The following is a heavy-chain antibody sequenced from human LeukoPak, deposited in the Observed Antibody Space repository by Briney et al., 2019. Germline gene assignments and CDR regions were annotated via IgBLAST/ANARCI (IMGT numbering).Heavy chain of an antibody. D-gene: IGHD3-10*01. Sequence: GGSLRLSCAASGFTFSSYSMNWVRQAPGKGLEWISYFSTSSGTISYADSVKGRFTISRDNAKNSLYLQMNSLRAEDTAVYYCAKGRYGESYYYMDVWGKGTTVTVSS. V-gene: IGHV3-48*01. CDR1: GFTFSSYS. CDR2: FSTSSGTI. CDR3: AKGRYGESYYYMDV. J-gene: IGHJ6*03.